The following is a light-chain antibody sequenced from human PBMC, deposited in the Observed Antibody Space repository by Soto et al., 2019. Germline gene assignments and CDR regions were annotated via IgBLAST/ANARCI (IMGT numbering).Light chain of an antibody. Sequence: VFTQSPGPLSLFSGGKATLSCRASQTVSGGYLTWYQQKPGQAPRLLIYATSTRATGIPDRFSGRGSGTDFTLTINRLEPEDFAVYHCQVYGPPYTFGQGTKVDIK. CDR3: QVYGPPYT. J-gene: IGKJ2*01. V-gene: IGKV3-20*01. CDR2: ATS. CDR1: QTVSGGY.